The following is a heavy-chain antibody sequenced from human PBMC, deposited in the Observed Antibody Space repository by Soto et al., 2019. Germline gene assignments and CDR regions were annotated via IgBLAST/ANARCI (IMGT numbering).Heavy chain of an antibody. CDR3: AKDPGRGAVPAAMPYYYYYGMDV. D-gene: IGHD2-2*01. Sequence: GSLRLSCAASGFTFSSYGMHWVRQAPGKGLEWVAVISYDGSNKYYADSVKGRFTISRDNSKNTLYLQMNSLRAEDTAVYYCAKDPGRGAVPAAMPYYYYYGMDVWGQGTTVTVSS. V-gene: IGHV3-30*18. J-gene: IGHJ6*02. CDR1: GFTFSSYG. CDR2: ISYDGSNK.